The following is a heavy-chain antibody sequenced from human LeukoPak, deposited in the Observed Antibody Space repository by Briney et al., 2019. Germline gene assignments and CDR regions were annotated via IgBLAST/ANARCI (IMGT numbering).Heavy chain of an antibody. Sequence: GASVKVSCKASGSTFTSYGISWVRRAPGQGLEWMGWFSAYNGNTNYAQKLQGRVTMTTDTSTSTAYTELRSLRSDDTAVYYCARDLEYCSGGSCYYYGMDVWGQGTTVTVSS. D-gene: IGHD2-15*01. V-gene: IGHV1-18*01. CDR2: FSAYNGNT. J-gene: IGHJ6*02. CDR1: GSTFTSYG. CDR3: ARDLEYCSGGSCYYYGMDV.